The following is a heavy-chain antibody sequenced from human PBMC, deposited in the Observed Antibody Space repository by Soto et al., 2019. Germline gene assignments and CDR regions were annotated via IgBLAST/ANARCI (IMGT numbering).Heavy chain of an antibody. CDR1: GFSFSISP. CDR3: ARDPKTSGGQHWAFNYFDS. V-gene: IGHV3-30-3*01. Sequence: QVQLVESGGGVVQPGRSLRLSCAASGFSFSISPMHWVRQAPGKGPEWVALISYDGTNKFYADSVKGRFTISRDNSKSTLYLQVDSLRPEDAAVYYCARDPKTSGGQHWAFNYFDSWGQETLVTVSS. J-gene: IGHJ4*02. D-gene: IGHD7-27*01. CDR2: ISYDGTNK.